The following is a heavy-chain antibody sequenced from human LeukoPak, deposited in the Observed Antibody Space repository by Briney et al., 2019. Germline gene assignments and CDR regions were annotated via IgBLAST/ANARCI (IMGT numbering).Heavy chain of an antibody. CDR2: ITHSGST. CDR3: ARNWIAAAVRGTFDC. D-gene: IGHD6-25*01. V-gene: IGHV4-34*01. CDR1: GGSFSGYY. Sequence: SETLSLTCSVYGGSFSGYYWTWIRQPPGKGLEWIGGITHSGSTNYNPSLKSRVSISVDTFKNQFSLKLTSVTAADTAVYYCARNWIAAAVRGTFDCWGQGTLVTVSS. J-gene: IGHJ4*02.